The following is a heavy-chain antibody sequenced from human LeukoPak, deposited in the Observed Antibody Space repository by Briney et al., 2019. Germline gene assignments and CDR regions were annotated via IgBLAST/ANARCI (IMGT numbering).Heavy chain of an antibody. J-gene: IGHJ4*02. CDR1: GFTFSNYS. CDR3: ARDSRLLWFGELSRPIDY. V-gene: IGHV3-21*01. D-gene: IGHD3-10*01. Sequence: GGSLRLSCAASGFTFSNYSMNWVRQAPGKGLEWVSSIGSSSTYIKYADSVKGRFTISRDNAKNSLYLQMNGLRAEDTAVYYCARDSRLLWFGELSRPIDYWGQGTLVTVSS. CDR2: IGSSSTYI.